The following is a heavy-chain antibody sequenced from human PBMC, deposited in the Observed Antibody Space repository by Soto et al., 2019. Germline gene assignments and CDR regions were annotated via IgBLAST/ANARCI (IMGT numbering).Heavy chain of an antibody. CDR3: ARCIAVGGTGYYLDY. Sequence: ASVKVSCKASGGTFSSYAISWVRQAPGQGLEWMGGIIPIFGTAHYAQKSQGTVTITADKSTSTAYMELSSLSSEETAVQYCARCIAVGGTGYYLDYWGQGTLVTVSS. V-gene: IGHV1-69*06. J-gene: IGHJ4*02. CDR1: GGTFSSYA. D-gene: IGHD6-19*01. CDR2: IIPIFGTA.